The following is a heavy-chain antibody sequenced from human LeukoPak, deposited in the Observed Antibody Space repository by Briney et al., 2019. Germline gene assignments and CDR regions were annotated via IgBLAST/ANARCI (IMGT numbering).Heavy chain of an antibody. CDR2: IYYSGST. D-gene: IGHD5-12*01. J-gene: IGHJ4*02. Sequence: PSETLSLTCTVSGGSISSSSYYWGWIRQPPGKGLEWIGSIYYSGSTYYNPSLKSRVTISVDTSKNQFSLKLSSVTAADTAVYYCARSSRYQWLRFFDYWGQGTLVTVSS. CDR1: GGSISSSSYY. CDR3: ARSSRYQWLRFFDY. V-gene: IGHV4-39*07.